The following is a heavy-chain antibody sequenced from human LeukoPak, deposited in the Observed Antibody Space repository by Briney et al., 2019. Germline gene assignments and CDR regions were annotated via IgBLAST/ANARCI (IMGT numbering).Heavy chain of an antibody. Sequence: ASVKVSCKASGYTFISYDINWVRQATGQGLEWMGWMNPNSGNTGYAQRFQGRVTMTRNTSISTAYMELSSLRSEDTAVYYCARRTRELGYYSGGSCYHDAFDIWGQGTMVTVSS. V-gene: IGHV1-8*01. J-gene: IGHJ3*02. CDR2: MNPNSGNT. CDR1: GYTFISYD. D-gene: IGHD2-15*01. CDR3: ARRTRELGYYSGGSCYHDAFDI.